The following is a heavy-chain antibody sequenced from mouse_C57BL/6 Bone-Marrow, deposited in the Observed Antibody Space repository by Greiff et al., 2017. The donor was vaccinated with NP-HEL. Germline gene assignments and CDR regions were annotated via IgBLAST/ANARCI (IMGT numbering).Heavy chain of an antibody. J-gene: IGHJ2*01. Sequence: EVQVVESGGDLVKPGGSLKLSCAASGFTFSSYGMSWVRQTPDKRLEWVATISSGGSYTYYPDSVKGRFTISRDNTKNTLYLQMSSLKSKDTAMYYCARHYYSNYFDYWGRGTALTVSS. CDR1: GFTFSSYG. V-gene: IGHV5-6*01. CDR3: ARHYYSNYFDY. CDR2: ISSGGSYT. D-gene: IGHD2-5*01.